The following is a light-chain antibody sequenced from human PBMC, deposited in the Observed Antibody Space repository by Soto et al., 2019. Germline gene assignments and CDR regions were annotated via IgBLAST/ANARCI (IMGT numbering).Light chain of an antibody. V-gene: IGKV3-11*01. CDR3: QQRSNWTRIT. Sequence: EIVTTQPPSTLFASPREGSTLSCRASQSVSSKLAWYQQKPGQAPRLLIYGASTRATGIPARFSGSGSGTDFTLTISSLEPEDFAVYYCQQRSNWTRITFGQGRRMQIK. CDR2: GAS. J-gene: IGKJ5*01. CDR1: QSVSSK.